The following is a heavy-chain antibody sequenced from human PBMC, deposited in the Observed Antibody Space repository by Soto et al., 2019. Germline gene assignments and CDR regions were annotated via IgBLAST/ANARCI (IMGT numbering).Heavy chain of an antibody. J-gene: IGHJ4*02. D-gene: IGHD3-22*01. CDR1: GYTFDIYG. CDR3: ARDRSYYYESSGYPFDY. V-gene: IGHV1-18*01. Sequence: GGEVRKPGASVKVSCKASGYTFDIYGISWVRQVPGQGPEWMGWISADNGDTKYAQKFQDREIMTTDTSTSTAYMELRSLRSDDTAVYFCARDRSYYYESSGYPFDYWGQGTLVSVSS. CDR2: ISADNGDT.